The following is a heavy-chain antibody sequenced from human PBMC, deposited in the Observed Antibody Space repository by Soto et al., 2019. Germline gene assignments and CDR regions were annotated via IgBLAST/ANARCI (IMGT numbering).Heavy chain of an antibody. CDR3: VRGSGKSSYAMDV. Sequence: SETLSLTCTVSGGSISSSSYYWGWIRQPPGKGLEWIGSIYYSGSTYYNPSLKSRVTISVDTSKNQFSLKLSSVTAADTAVYYCVRGSGKSSYAMDVWGKGTTVT. CDR1: GGSISSSSYY. D-gene: IGHD3-10*01. J-gene: IGHJ6*04. CDR2: IYYSGST. V-gene: IGHV4-39*01.